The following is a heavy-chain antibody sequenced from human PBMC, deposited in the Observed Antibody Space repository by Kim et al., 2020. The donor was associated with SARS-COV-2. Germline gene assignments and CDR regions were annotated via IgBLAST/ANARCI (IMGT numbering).Heavy chain of an antibody. CDR1: GFTFSSYG. J-gene: IGHJ6*02. V-gene: IGHV3-33*01. CDR3: ARDRVTITVLAYYYGMDV. CDR2: IWYDGSNK. Sequence: GGSLRLSCAASGFTFSSYGMHWVRQAPGKGLEWVAVIWYDGSNKYYADSVKGRFTISRDNSKNTLYLQMNSLRAEDTAVYYCARDRVTITVLAYYYGMDVWGQGTTVTVSS. D-gene: IGHD4-4*01.